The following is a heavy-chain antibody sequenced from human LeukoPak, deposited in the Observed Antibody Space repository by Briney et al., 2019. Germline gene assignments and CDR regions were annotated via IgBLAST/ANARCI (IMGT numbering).Heavy chain of an antibody. Sequence: PSETLSLTCTVSGGSISTYHYNWIRQPAGKGLEWIGRIYTSGSTKYNPSLKSRVTMSVDTSKSQFSLNLMPVTAADTAVYYCVAGDVAAAGGVDYWGQGTLVTVSS. V-gene: IGHV4-4*07. J-gene: IGHJ4*02. CDR1: GGSISTYH. CDR2: IYTSGST. D-gene: IGHD2-8*02. CDR3: VAGDVAAAGGVDY.